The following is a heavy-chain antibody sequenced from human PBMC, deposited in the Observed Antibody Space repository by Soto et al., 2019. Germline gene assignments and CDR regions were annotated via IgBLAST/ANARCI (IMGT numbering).Heavy chain of an antibody. CDR1: GFTFSSYA. CDR3: AKDQGHIVVVVAPYFDY. CDR2: ISGSGGST. D-gene: IGHD2-15*01. V-gene: IGHV3-23*01. Sequence: GGSLRLSCAASGFTFSSYAMSWVRQAPGKGLEWVSAISGSGGSTYYADSVKGRFTISRDNSKNTLYLQMNSLGAEDTAVYYCAKDQGHIVVVVAPYFDYWGQGTLVTVSS. J-gene: IGHJ4*02.